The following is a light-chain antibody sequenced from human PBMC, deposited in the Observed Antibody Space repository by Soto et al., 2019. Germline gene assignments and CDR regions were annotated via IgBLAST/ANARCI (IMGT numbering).Light chain of an antibody. CDR3: QQYNIWPPIT. Sequence: DIQMTQSPSSLSASIGDRVTITCRASQNIRSYLNWYQQKPGKAPKLLIYAASSLQSGVPSRFRGSGSGTEFTLTISSLQPEDFAVYYCQQYNIWPPITFGQGTRLEIK. V-gene: IGKV1-39*01. J-gene: IGKJ5*01. CDR2: AAS. CDR1: QNIRSY.